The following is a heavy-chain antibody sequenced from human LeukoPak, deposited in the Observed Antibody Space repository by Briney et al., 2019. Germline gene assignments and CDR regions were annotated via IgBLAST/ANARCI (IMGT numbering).Heavy chain of an antibody. CDR3: ARDLSGVTGYAYGRGIDY. CDR1: GFTFSSYW. V-gene: IGHV3-74*01. D-gene: IGHD5-18*01. CDR2: INSDGSST. J-gene: IGHJ4*02. Sequence: GGSLRLSCAASGFTFSSYWMHWVRQAPGKGLVWVSRINSDGSSTSYADSVKGRFTISRDNAKTSLYLQMNSLRAEDTAVYYCARDLSGVTGYAYGRGIDYWGQGTLVTVSS.